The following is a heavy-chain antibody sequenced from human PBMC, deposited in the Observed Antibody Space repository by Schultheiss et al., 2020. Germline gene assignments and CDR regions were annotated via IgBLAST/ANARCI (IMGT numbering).Heavy chain of an antibody. CDR1: GFTFSSYS. D-gene: IGHD3-16*01. CDR3: ARGSRGSVGFGTSDY. V-gene: IGHV3-21*01. CDR2: ISSSSSYI. Sequence: GGSLRLSCAASGFTFSSYSMNWVRQAPGKGLEWVSSISSSSSYIYYADSVKGRFTISRDNAKNSLYLQMNSLRAEDTAVYYCARGSRGSVGFGTSDYWGQGTLVTVSS. J-gene: IGHJ4*02.